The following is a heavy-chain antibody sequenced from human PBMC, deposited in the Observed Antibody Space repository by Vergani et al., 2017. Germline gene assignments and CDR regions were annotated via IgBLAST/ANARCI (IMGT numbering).Heavy chain of an antibody. CDR2: INPNSGGT. V-gene: IGHV1-2*02. CDR3: ARVSNSSHRDYFDY. J-gene: IGHJ4*02. CDR1: GYTFTDYF. Sequence: QVQLVQSGAEVKKPGASVKVSCKASGYTFTDYFMHWVRQAPGQGLEWMGWINPNSGGTNYAQKFQGRVTMTRDTSISTAYMELSNLRSDDTAVYYCARVSNSSHRDYFDYWGQGTLVAVSS. D-gene: IGHD6-13*01.